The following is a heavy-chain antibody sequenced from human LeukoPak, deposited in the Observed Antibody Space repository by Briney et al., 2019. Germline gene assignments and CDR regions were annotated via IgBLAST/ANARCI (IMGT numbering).Heavy chain of an antibody. CDR2: IYPGDSDT. CDR3: ARHSPGYCTSGVCYTPADY. Sequence: GESLKISCKGSGYSFTSYWIGWVRQMPGKGLEWMGIIYPGDSDTRYSPSFQGQVTISADKSISTAYLQWSSLKASDTAMYYCARHSPGYCTSGVCYTPADYWGQGTLVTVSS. CDR1: GYSFTSYW. V-gene: IGHV5-51*01. J-gene: IGHJ4*02. D-gene: IGHD2-8*01.